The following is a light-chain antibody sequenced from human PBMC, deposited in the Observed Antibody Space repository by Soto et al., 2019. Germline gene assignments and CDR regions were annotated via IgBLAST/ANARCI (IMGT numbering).Light chain of an antibody. J-gene: IGKJ2*01. V-gene: IGKV3-15*01. CDR3: LQYSTWPPLYT. CDR2: DAS. CDR1: QAVSSY. Sequence: EIVMTQSPAALSVSLGERVSLTCRASQAVSSYLAWYQQKPGRAPRLLISDASTRATDIPDRFSGSGSGTDFTLTIRSLQSSDLAVYYCLQYSTWPPLYTFGQGTKLEIK.